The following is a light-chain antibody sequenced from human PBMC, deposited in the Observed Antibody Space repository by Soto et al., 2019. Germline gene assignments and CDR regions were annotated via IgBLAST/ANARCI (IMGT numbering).Light chain of an antibody. J-gene: IGLJ6*01. CDR2: EVS. CDR3: RSYTRTXTRV. V-gene: IGLV2-14*01. CDR1: SSDVGGYNY. Sequence: QSSLTQPASVSGSPEQSITISCTGTSSDVGGYNYVSWYQQHPGKSPKLMIYEVSNRPSGVSNRFSGSKSVNTASLNISGLAAEDEADYYCRSYTRTXTRVVGGGTKVXV.